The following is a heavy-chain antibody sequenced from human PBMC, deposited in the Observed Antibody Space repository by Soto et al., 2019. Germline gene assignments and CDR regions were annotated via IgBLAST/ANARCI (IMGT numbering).Heavy chain of an antibody. V-gene: IGHV3-74*01. CDR3: VRSSLVVAATTGEDY. Sequence: EVPLVESGGGLVQPGGSLRLSCAASGFTFSSYWMHWELQAPGNGLVWVSRINSDGSSTSYADSVKGRFTSSRDNAKNTLYLQMNSLRAEDTAVYYCVRSSLVVAATTGEDYWGQGNLVTVSA. CDR2: INSDGSST. CDR1: GFTFSSYW. D-gene: IGHD2-15*01. J-gene: IGHJ4*02.